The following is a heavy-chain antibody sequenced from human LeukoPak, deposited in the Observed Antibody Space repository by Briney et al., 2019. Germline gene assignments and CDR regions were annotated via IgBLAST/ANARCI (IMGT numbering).Heavy chain of an antibody. D-gene: IGHD1-26*01. V-gene: IGHV1-8*01. J-gene: IGHJ4*02. CDR2: MNPNSGNT. Sequence: ASVKVSCKASGYTFTSYDINWVRQATGQGLEWMGWMNPNSGNTGYAQKFQGRVTMTRNTSISTAYMELSSLRSEDTAVHYCAVAGATGYYFDYWGQGALVTVSS. CDR1: GYTFTSYD. CDR3: AVAGATGYYFDY.